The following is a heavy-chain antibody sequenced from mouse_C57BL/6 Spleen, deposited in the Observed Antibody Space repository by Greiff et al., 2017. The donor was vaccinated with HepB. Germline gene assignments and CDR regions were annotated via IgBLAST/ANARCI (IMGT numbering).Heavy chain of an antibody. Sequence: QVHVKQSGAELVRPGSSVKLSCKASGYTFTSYWMHWVKQRPIQGLEWIGNIDPSDSETHYNQKFKDKATLTVDKSSSTAYMQLSSLTSEDSAVYYCARSGYYKYFDVWGTGTTVTVSS. CDR2: IDPSDSET. CDR1: GYTFTSYW. V-gene: IGHV1-52*01. D-gene: IGHD2-3*01. CDR3: ARSGYYKYFDV. J-gene: IGHJ1*03.